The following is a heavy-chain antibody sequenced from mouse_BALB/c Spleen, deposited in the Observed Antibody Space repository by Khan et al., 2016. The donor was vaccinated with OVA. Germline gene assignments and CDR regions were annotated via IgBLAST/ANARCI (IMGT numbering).Heavy chain of an antibody. V-gene: IGHV1-87*01. D-gene: IGHD1-1*01. CDR1: GYTFTSYW. Sequence: VQLQQSGTELARPGASVKLSCKASGYTFTSYWMQWVKQRPGQGLEWIGAIYPGDGNSRYTQKFKGKATLTADKSSSTAYMQLSSLASEDSAVYYCARGGITTGYFDYWGQVTTLTVSS. CDR2: IYPGDGNS. J-gene: IGHJ2*01. CDR3: ARGGITTGYFDY.